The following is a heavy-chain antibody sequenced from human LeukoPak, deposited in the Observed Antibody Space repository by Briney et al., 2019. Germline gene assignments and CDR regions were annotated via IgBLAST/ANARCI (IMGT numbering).Heavy chain of an antibody. Sequence: SETLSLTCTVSGGSISSYYWSWIRQPPGKGLEWIGNMYYSGSTNYNPSLLSRVTISVDRSKNQFSLKLSALTAAGTAVYYCARAPYYYDSSGDLFPSFCDYWGQGTLVTVSS. J-gene: IGHJ4*02. V-gene: IGHV4-59*01. D-gene: IGHD3-22*01. CDR1: GGSISSYY. CDR3: ARAPYYYDSSGDLFPSFCDY. CDR2: MYYSGST.